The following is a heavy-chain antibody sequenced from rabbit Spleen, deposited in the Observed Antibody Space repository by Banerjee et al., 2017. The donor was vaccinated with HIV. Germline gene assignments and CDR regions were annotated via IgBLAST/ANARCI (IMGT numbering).Heavy chain of an antibody. J-gene: IGHJ4*01. CDR3: ARDSGWGAGYYFNL. Sequence: EQLEESGGGLVKPEGSLTLTCKASGVSLNDKDVMCWVRQAPGKGLEWIGYIDPIFGRTYNASWVNGRFTISLDNAQNTVFLQMTSLTAADTATYFCARDSGWGAGYYFNLWGPGTLVTVS. V-gene: IGHV1S45*01. D-gene: IGHD4-1*01. CDR2: IDPIFGRT. CDR1: GVSLNDKDV.